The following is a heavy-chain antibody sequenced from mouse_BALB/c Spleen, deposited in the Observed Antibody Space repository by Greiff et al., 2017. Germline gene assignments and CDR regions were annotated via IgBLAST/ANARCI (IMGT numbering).Heavy chain of an antibody. J-gene: IGHJ1*01. D-gene: IGHD2-2*01. Sequence: EVQVVESGGGLVKPGGSLKLSCAASGFTFSSYTMSWVRQTPEKRLEWVATISSGGSYTYYPDSVKGRFTISRDNAKNTLYLQMSSLKSEDTAMYYCARLRNGYDAFFDVWGAGTTVTVSS. CDR2: ISSGGSYT. CDR3: ARLRNGYDAFFDV. CDR1: GFTFSSYT. V-gene: IGHV5-6-4*01.